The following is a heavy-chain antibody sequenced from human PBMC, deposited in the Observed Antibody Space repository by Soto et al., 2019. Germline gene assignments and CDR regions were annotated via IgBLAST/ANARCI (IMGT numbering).Heavy chain of an antibody. CDR1: GGSISSGGYY. J-gene: IGHJ4*02. CDR2: IYYSGST. D-gene: IGHD5-12*01. Sequence: TLSLTCTVSGGSISSGGYYWSWIRQHPGKGLEWIGYIYYSGSTYYNPSLKSRVTISVDTSKNQFSLKLSSVTAADTAVYYCARDGCGYSGYDHCYFDYWGPGTLVTVSS. CDR3: ARDGCGYSGYDHCYFDY. V-gene: IGHV4-31*03.